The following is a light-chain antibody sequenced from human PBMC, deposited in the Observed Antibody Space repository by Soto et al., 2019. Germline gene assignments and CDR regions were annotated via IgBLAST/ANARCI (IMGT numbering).Light chain of an antibody. CDR2: WAS. J-gene: IGKJ1*01. Sequence: DIVMTQSPDSLAVSLGERATINCKSNQSGFYISNTKNYFAWYQQKPGHPHKLLISWASTREYGAPDRFSGSGCGADFALTIRSLRAEAGAVFYYQEYYSTPWTGGQGTKVECK. V-gene: IGKV4-1*01. CDR1: QSGFYISNTKNY. CDR3: QEYYSTPWT.